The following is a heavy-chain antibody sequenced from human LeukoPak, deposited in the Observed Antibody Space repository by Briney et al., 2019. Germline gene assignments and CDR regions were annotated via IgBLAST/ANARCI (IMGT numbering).Heavy chain of an antibody. CDR3: ARGGGLIFDY. CDR2: IYYSGST. D-gene: IGHD2-8*01. Sequence: SETLSLTCTVSGGSITSYYWSWIRQPPGKGLEWIGYIYYSGSTNYNPSLKSRVTVSVDTSNNQFSLKLSSVTAADTVVYYCARGGGLIFDYWGQGTLVTVSS. V-gene: IGHV4-59*01. CDR1: GGSITSYY. J-gene: IGHJ4*02.